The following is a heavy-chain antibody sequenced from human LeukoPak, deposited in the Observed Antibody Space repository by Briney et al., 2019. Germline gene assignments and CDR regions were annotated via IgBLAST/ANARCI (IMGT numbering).Heavy chain of an antibody. CDR1: GGSISSYY. Sequence: SETLSLTCTVSGGSISSYYWSWIRQPPGKGLEWIGYIYYSGSTNYNPSLKSRVTISVDTSKNQFSLKLSSVTAADTAVYYCARALPSGSPEGGAFDIWGQGTMVTVSS. J-gene: IGHJ3*02. D-gene: IGHD1-26*01. V-gene: IGHV4-59*12. CDR2: IYYSGST. CDR3: ARALPSGSPEGGAFDI.